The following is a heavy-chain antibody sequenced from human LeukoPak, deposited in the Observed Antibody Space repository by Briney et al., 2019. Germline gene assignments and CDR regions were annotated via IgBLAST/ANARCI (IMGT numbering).Heavy chain of an antibody. Sequence: GSLRLSCAASGFTFSSYWMSWIRQPPGKGLEWIGYIYYSGSTSYNPSLKSRVTISVDTSKNQFSLKLSSVTAADTAVYYCARTTEGGYTYDYFYYYYMDVWGKGTTVTISS. CDR2: IYYSGST. D-gene: IGHD5-18*01. CDR1: GFTFSSYW. CDR3: ARTTEGGYTYDYFYYYYMDV. V-gene: IGHV4-59*01. J-gene: IGHJ6*03.